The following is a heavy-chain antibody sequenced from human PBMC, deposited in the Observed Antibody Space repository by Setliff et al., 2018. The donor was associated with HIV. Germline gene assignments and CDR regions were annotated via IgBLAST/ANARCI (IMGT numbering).Heavy chain of an antibody. CDR3: ARHSPVTTEDYMDV. D-gene: IGHD4-17*01. Sequence: SETLSLTCTLSGDSVTTPYYWGWIRQPPGKCLEWVGSIYHSGATYFTPSLKSRVTLSVDTSKNQFFLRLTSVSAADTDLYFCARHSPVTTEDYMDVWGKETTVTVSS. CDR2: IYHSGAT. V-gene: IGHV4-38-2*02. J-gene: IGHJ6*03. CDR1: GDSVTTPYY.